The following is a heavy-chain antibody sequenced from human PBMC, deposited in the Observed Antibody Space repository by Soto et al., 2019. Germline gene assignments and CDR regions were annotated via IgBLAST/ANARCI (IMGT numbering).Heavy chain of an antibody. V-gene: IGHV3-30-3*01. CDR3: ARAGYYYDSSGLDY. J-gene: IGHJ4*02. CDR2: ISYDGSNK. D-gene: IGHD3-22*01. CDR1: GFTFSSYA. Sequence: HPGGSLRLSCAASGFTFSSYAMHWVRQAPGKGLEWVAVISYDGSNKYYADSVKGRFTISRDNSKNTLYLQMNSLRAEDTAVYYCARAGYYYDSSGLDYWGQGTLVTVSS.